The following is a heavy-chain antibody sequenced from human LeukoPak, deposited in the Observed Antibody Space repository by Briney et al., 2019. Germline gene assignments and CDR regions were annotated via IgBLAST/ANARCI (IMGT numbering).Heavy chain of an antibody. Sequence: SETLSLTCTVSGDSINGYYWSWIRQPPGKGLEWIGYIYYRGSTSYNPSLKSRVTISVDTSKNHFSLKLTSVTAADTAVYYCAREDDSGYDWFDPWGQGTLVTVSS. J-gene: IGHJ5*02. CDR2: IYYRGST. CDR3: AREDDSGYDWFDP. D-gene: IGHD5-12*01. V-gene: IGHV4-59*01. CDR1: GDSINGYY.